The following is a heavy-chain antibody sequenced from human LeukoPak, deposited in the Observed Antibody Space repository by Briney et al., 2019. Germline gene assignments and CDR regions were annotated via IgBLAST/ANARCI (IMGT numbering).Heavy chain of an antibody. Sequence: ASVKVSCKASGYTFTGYYMHWVRQAPGQGLEWMGWINPNTGGTNYAQKFQGRVTMTRDTSISTAYMELSRLRSDDTAVYYCARTDLDYGALYYMDVWGKGTTVTVSS. CDR1: GYTFTGYY. V-gene: IGHV1-2*02. J-gene: IGHJ6*03. CDR2: INPNTGGT. D-gene: IGHD4-17*01. CDR3: ARTDLDYGALYYMDV.